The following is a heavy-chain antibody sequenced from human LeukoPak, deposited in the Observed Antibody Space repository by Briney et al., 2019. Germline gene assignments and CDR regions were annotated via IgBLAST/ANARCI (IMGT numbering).Heavy chain of an antibody. V-gene: IGHV3-30*18. CDR3: AKGYSYGYGDLTDY. J-gene: IGHJ4*02. D-gene: IGHD5-18*01. CDR1: GFAFSNYG. Sequence: PGGSLRLSCAASGFAFSNYGMHWVRQAPGKGLEWVAVISYDGINKYYGDSVKGRFTISRDNSKNTLYLQMNSLRAEDTAVYYCAKGYSYGYGDLTDYWGQGTLVTVSS. CDR2: ISYDGINK.